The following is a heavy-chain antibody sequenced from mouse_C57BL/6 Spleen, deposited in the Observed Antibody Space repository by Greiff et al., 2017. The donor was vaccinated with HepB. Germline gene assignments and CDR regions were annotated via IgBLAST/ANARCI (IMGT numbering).Heavy chain of an antibody. J-gene: IGHJ4*01. CDR1: GYTFTSYW. V-gene: IGHV1-50*01. CDR2: IDPSDSYT. D-gene: IGHD3-2*02. CDR3: ARPHSSGPPMDY. Sequence: QVQLQQPGAELVKPGASVKLSCKASGYTFTSYWMQWVKQRPGQGLEWIGEIDPSDSYTNYNQKFKGKATLTVDTSSSTAYMQLSSLTSEDSAVYYCARPHSSGPPMDYWGQGTSVTVSS.